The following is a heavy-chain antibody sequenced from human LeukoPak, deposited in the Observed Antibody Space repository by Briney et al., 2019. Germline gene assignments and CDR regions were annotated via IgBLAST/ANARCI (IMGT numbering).Heavy chain of an antibody. Sequence: TSETLSLTCTVSGASISGSNYYRSWIRQPPGKGLEWIGYIYHSGYTYYNPSLNSRLAISVDTSKNQFSLKLTSVTVADTAVYYCARLTQGWVCSSTGCSSDVWGQGTTVTVSS. V-gene: IGHV4-30-4*01. CDR3: ARLTQGWVCSSTGCSSDV. CDR2: IYHSGYT. D-gene: IGHD2-2*01. J-gene: IGHJ6*02. CDR1: GASISGSNYY.